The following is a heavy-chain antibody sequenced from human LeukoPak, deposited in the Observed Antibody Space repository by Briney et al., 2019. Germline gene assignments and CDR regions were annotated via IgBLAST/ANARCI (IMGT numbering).Heavy chain of an antibody. Sequence: SETLSLTCTVSGGSISSYYWSWIRQPPGKGLEWIGYIYYSGSTNYNPSLKSRVTISVDTSKNQFSLKLSSVTAADTAVYYCARGVASGYQGYYFDYWGQGTLVTVSS. CDR1: GGSISSYY. J-gene: IGHJ4*02. V-gene: IGHV4-59*01. D-gene: IGHD3-22*01. CDR3: ARGVASGYQGYYFDY. CDR2: IYYSGST.